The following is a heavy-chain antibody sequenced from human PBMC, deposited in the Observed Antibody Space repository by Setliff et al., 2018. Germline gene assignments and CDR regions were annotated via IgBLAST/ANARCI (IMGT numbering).Heavy chain of an antibody. D-gene: IGHD3-10*01. V-gene: IGHV4-4*08. J-gene: IGHJ6*03. CDR1: KFSFSSYY. CDR3: ARTYYYASGRSGYYYYYYYMDV. CDR2: IYSSGST. Sequence: PGGSLRLSCTASKFSFSSYYMAWIRQTPGTGLEWIGYIYSSGSTKYNPSLRSRVTISVDTSKNQFSLKLNSVTAADTAIYYCARTYYYASGRSGYYYYYYYMDVWGKGTTVTVSS.